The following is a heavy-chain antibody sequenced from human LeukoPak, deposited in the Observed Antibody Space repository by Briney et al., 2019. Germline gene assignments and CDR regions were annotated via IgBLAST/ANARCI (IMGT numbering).Heavy chain of an antibody. CDR1: GGSISSYY. V-gene: IGHV4-59*08. J-gene: IGHJ4*02. CDR2: IYYSGST. Sequence: SETLSLTCTVSGGSISSYYWSWIRQPPGKGLEWIGYIYYSGSTNYNPSLKSRVTISVDTSKNQFSLKLSSVTAADTAVYYCASVGGDCSGGSCYSFRYFDYWGQGTLVTVSS. D-gene: IGHD2-15*01. CDR3: ASVGGDCSGGSCYSFRYFDY.